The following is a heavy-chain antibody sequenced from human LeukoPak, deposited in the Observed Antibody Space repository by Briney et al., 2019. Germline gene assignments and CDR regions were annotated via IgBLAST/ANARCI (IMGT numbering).Heavy chain of an antibody. CDR1: GGSINSYY. V-gene: IGHV4-59*08. Sequence: SETLSLTCSVSGGSINSYYWSWLRQPAGKGLEWIGHIYYSGRTKYNPSLKSRVTISVDTSKNQFSLKLSSVTAADTAVYYCGRHTDDLGYFQLWGQGTLVTVSS. J-gene: IGHJ1*01. CDR2: IYYSGRT. D-gene: IGHD3-16*01. CDR3: GRHTDDLGYFQL.